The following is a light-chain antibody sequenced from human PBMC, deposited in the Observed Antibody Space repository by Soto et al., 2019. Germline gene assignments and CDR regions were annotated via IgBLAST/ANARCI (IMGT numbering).Light chain of an antibody. Sequence: QSALTQPASVSGSPGQSITISCTGTSSDIGAYNYVSWYQQYPGKAPKLLIYDVSNRPSGVSSRFSGSKSGNTASLTISGLQDEDEAEYFCSSYSSTTTPYVFGIGTQLTVL. CDR2: DVS. CDR3: SSYSSTTTPYV. J-gene: IGLJ7*01. CDR1: SSDIGAYNY. V-gene: IGLV2-14*03.